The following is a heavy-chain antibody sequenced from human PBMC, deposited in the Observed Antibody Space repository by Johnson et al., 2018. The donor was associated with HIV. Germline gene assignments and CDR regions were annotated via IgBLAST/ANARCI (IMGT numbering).Heavy chain of an antibody. CDR2: IYSGGST. V-gene: IGHV3-53*01. CDR1: GFTVSSNY. D-gene: IGHD6-6*01. Sequence: VQLVESGGGLIQPGGSLRLSCAASGFTVSSNYMSWVRQAPGKGLEWVSVIYSGGSTYYADSVKGRFTISRDNSKNTLYLQMNSLRPEDTAFYYCAKVSQQQLGAFDIWGQGTMVTVSS. J-gene: IGHJ3*02. CDR3: AKVSQQQLGAFDI.